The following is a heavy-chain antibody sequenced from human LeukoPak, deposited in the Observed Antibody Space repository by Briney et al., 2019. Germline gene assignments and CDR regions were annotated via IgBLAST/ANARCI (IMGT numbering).Heavy chain of an antibody. CDR2: MNPNRGNT. Sequence: ASVRVSFKASGYTFTIYDFNWVRQAPGQGGEGRGWMNPNRGNTGYAQKFQGTVTMTRATATSTAYMELSSLSSEDTAVYYCATPGVHYDPSGYYPFQHWGQGTLVTVSS. D-gene: IGHD3-22*01. CDR3: ATPGVHYDPSGYYPFQH. CDR1: GYTFTIYD. J-gene: IGHJ1*01. V-gene: IGHV1-8*01.